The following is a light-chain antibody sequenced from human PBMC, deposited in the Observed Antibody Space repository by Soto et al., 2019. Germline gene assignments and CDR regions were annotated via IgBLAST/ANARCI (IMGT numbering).Light chain of an antibody. Sequence: DIQMTQSPSSVSASVGDRVTITCLASQGISNYLAWYQQKPGKVPKLLIYAASTLQSGVPSRFSGSGSGTDFTLTISSLQPEDVATYYCQKYNSAPRTFGQGTKVDIK. CDR3: QKYNSAPRT. J-gene: IGKJ1*01. V-gene: IGKV1-27*01. CDR2: AAS. CDR1: QGISNY.